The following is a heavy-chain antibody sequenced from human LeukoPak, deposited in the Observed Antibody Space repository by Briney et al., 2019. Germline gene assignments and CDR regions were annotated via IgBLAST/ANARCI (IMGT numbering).Heavy chain of an antibody. V-gene: IGHV3-30*18. J-gene: IGHJ3*02. CDR3: ANTESNYGGAFDI. D-gene: IGHD4-23*01. CDR1: GFTFSSYG. Sequence: GRSLRLSCAASGFTFSSYGMHWVRQAPGKGLEWVAVISYDGSNKYYADSVKGRFTISRDNSKNTLYLQMNSLRAEDTAVYYCANTESNYGGAFDIWGQGTMVTVSS. CDR2: ISYDGSNK.